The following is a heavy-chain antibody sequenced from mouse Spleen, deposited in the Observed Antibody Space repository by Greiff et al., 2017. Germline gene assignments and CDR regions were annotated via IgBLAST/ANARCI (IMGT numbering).Heavy chain of an antibody. J-gene: IGHJ3*01. CDR1: GFSLTSYG. CDR3: ARSFYYYGSSPWFAY. CDR2: IWRGGST. Sequence: VKLMESGPGLVQPSQSLSITCTVSGFSLTSYGVHWVRQSPGKGLEWLGVIWRGGSTDYNAAFMSRLSITKDNSKSQVFFKMNSLQADDTAIYYCARSFYYYGSSPWFAYWGQGTLVTVSA. D-gene: IGHD1-1*01. V-gene: IGHV2-5*01.